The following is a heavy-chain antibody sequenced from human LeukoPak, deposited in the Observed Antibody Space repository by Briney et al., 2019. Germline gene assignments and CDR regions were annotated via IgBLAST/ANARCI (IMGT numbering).Heavy chain of an antibody. Sequence: ASVKVSCKASGYTFTGYYMHWVRQAPGQGLEWMGWINPNSGGTNYAQKFQGRVTMTRDTSISTASMGLSRLRSDDTAVYYCARDSLSYCSGGSCYFSYFDSWGHGTLVTVSS. J-gene: IGHJ4*01. CDR3: ARDSLSYCSGGSCYFSYFDS. CDR2: INPNSGGT. V-gene: IGHV1-2*02. D-gene: IGHD2-15*01. CDR1: GYTFTGYY.